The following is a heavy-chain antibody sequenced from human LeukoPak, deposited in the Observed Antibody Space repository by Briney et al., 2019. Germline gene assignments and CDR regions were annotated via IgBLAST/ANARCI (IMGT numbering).Heavy chain of an antibody. V-gene: IGHV1-2*02. CDR2: INPNSGGT. Sequence: GASVKGSCTASGYTFTGYYMHWVRQAPGQGLEWVGWINPNSGGTNYAQKFQGRVTMTRDTSISTAYMELSRLRSDDTAAYYCAREYSLNCSSTSCYRGYYYGMDVWGQGTTVTVSS. CDR1: GYTFTGYY. D-gene: IGHD2-2*02. J-gene: IGHJ6*02. CDR3: AREYSLNCSSTSCYRGYYYGMDV.